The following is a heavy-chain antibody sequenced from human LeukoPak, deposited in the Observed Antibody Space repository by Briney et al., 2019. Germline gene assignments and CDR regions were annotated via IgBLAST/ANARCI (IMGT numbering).Heavy chain of an antibody. J-gene: IGHJ4*03. CDR1: GFTFSDYY. CDR2: ISGTSSDT. Sequence: PGGSLRLSCAASGFTFSDYYMSWFRQAPGKGLECISYISGTSSDTNYADSVKGRFTISRDNSKNTLYLQMNSLRAEDTAVYYCARLLQRYFDYWGQGTTVTVSS. V-gene: IGHV3-11*03. CDR3: ARLLQRYFDY. D-gene: IGHD1-26*01.